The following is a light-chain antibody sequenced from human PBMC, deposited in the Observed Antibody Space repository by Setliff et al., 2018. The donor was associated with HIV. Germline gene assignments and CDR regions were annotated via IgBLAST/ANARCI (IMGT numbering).Light chain of an antibody. CDR2: DVI. Sequence: QSALAQPASVSGSPGQSITISCTGISSDVGGYYSVSWYQQHPGKAPKLMIYDVINRPSGVSNRFSGSRSGNTASLTISGLQVEDEDDYYCSSYTTSSTLYVFGPGTKVTV. CDR1: SSDVGGYYS. J-gene: IGLJ1*01. V-gene: IGLV2-14*03. CDR3: SSYTTSSTLYV.